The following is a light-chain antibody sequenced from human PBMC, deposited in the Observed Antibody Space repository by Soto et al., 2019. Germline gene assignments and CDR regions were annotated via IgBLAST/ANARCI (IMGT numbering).Light chain of an antibody. J-gene: IGKJ1*01. Sequence: EIVLTQSPSTLSFSPGERATLSCRASHSVSSYLAWYQQKPGQAPRLLIYGASSRATGIPDRFSGSGSGTDFTLTISRLEPEDFAVYYCQQYGSSPRPFAQGTKVDIK. CDR1: HSVSSY. CDR2: GAS. V-gene: IGKV3-20*01. CDR3: QQYGSSPRP.